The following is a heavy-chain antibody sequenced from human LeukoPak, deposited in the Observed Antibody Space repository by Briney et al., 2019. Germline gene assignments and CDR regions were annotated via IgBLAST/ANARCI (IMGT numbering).Heavy chain of an antibody. V-gene: IGHV3-23*01. CDR1: GFTFSSYA. J-gene: IGHJ4*02. Sequence: GGSVRLSCAASGFTFSSYAMSWVRQAPGKGLEWVSAISGSGGRTYYADSVKGPFTISTDNSKNTLYLQMNSLRAEDTAVYYCAKPNTGYSSSWYGYWGQGTLVTVSS. CDR3: AKPNTGYSSSWYGY. CDR2: ISGSGGRT. D-gene: IGHD6-13*01.